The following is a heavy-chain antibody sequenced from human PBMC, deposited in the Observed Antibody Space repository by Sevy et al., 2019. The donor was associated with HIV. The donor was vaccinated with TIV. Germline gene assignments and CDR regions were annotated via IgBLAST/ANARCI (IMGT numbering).Heavy chain of an antibody. CDR1: GFTFSSYS. V-gene: IGHV3-21*01. J-gene: IGHJ4*02. CDR3: ARDLERYYYGSGSYYN. CDR2: ICSSSSYI. D-gene: IGHD3-10*01. Sequence: GGSLRLSCAASGFTFSSYSMNWVRQAPGKGLEWVSSICSSSSYIYYADSVKGRFTISRDNAKNSLYLQMNSLRAEDTAVYYCARDLERYYYGSGSYYNWGQGTLVTVSS.